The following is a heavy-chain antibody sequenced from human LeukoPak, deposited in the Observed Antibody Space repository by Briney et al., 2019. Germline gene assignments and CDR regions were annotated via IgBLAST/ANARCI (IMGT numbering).Heavy chain of an antibody. D-gene: IGHD7-27*01. CDR2: IYYSGST. V-gene: IGHV4-59*12. J-gene: IGHJ4*02. CDR3: ARDGEHYFDC. CDR1: GGSISSYY. Sequence: SETLSLTCTVSGGSISSYYWSWIRQPPGKGLEWIGYIYYSGSTYYNPSLKSRVTISVDTSKNQFSLKLSSVTAADTAVYYCARDGEHYFDCWGQGTLVTVSS.